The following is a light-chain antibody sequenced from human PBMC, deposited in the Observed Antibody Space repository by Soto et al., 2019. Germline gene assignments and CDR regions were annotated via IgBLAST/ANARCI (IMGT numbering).Light chain of an antibody. CDR3: SSYTTSSTSV. CDR2: EVS. J-gene: IGLJ1*01. CDR1: SSDVGSYNR. V-gene: IGLV2-18*02. Sequence: QSVLTQPASVSGSPGQSVTISCTGTSSDVGSYNRVSWYQQPPGTAPKLMIYEVSNRPSGVPDRFSGSKSGNTASLTISGLQAEDEADYYCSSYTTSSTSVFGTGTKVTVL.